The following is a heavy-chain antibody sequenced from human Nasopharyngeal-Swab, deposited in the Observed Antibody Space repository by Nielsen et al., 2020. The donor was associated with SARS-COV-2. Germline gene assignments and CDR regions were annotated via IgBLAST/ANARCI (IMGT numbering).Heavy chain of an antibody. V-gene: IGHV1-69*13. CDR2: IIPIFGTA. CDR3: ERGSNNYYDSSGYYWGFDY. Sequence: SVKVSCKASGGTFSSYAISWVRQAPGQGLEWMGGIIPIFGTANYAQKFQGRVTITADESTSTAYMELSSLRSEDTAVYYCERGSNNYYDSSGYYWGFDYWGQGTLVTFSS. D-gene: IGHD3-22*01. J-gene: IGHJ4*02. CDR1: GGTFSSYA.